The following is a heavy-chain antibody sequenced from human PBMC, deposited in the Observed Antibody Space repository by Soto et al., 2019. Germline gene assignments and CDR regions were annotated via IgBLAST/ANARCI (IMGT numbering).Heavy chain of an antibody. D-gene: IGHD2-15*01. CDR2: MLYSGLT. Sequence: SETLSLTCSVSGYSVSSSDYYWAWLRQPPGKGLEWIGSMLYSGLTYYNPSLKSRVTLSVDTSKNQFSVRLNSVTASDTAVYYCAPLSVSLSGPYGIHVWGQGTTVTVSS. J-gene: IGHJ6*02. CDR3: APLSVSLSGPYGIHV. CDR1: GYSVSSSDYY. V-gene: IGHV4-39*01.